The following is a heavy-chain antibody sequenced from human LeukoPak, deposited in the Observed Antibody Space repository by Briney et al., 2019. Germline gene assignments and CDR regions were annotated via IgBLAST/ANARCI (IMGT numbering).Heavy chain of an antibody. CDR3: ARVDSGYRGRVFDP. J-gene: IGHJ5*02. CDR2: IYYSGST. CDR1: GGSISSYY. Sequence: SETLSLTCTVSGGSISSYYWSWIRQPPGKGLEWIGYIYYSGSTNYNPSLKSRVTISVDTSKNQFSLKLSSVTAADTAVYYCARVDSGYRGRVFDPWGQGTLVTVSS. V-gene: IGHV4-59*01. D-gene: IGHD5-12*01.